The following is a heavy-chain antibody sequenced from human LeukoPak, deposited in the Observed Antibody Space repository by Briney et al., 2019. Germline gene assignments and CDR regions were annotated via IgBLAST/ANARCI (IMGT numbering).Heavy chain of an antibody. CDR3: ARVWLRDAFDI. V-gene: IGHV4-59*01. D-gene: IGHD5-18*01. J-gene: IGHJ3*02. CDR2: IYYSGST. CDR1: GGSISSYY. Sequence: SETLSLTCTVSGGSISSYYWSWIRQPPGKGLEWMGYIYYSGSTNYNPSLKSRVTISVDTSKNQFSLKLSSVTAADTAVYYCARVWLRDAFDIWGQGTMVTVSS.